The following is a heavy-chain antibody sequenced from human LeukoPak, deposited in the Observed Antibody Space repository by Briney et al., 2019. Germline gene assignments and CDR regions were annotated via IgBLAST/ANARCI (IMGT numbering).Heavy chain of an antibody. CDR1: GLTFSSYA. Sequence: GESLRLSCAASGLTFSSYAMSWVRQAPGKGLEWVSVISASGRNTYYSESAKGQFTISRDNSKNTLYLQMSSLRAEDTAVYYCVRRGSNYPYYMDVWGKGTTVTVSS. CDR3: VRRGSNYPYYMDV. V-gene: IGHV3-23*01. CDR2: ISASGRNT. J-gene: IGHJ6*03.